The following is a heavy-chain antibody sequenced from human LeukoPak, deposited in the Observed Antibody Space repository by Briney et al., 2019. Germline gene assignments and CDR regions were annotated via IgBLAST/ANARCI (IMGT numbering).Heavy chain of an antibody. CDR3: ASLNWSGYLDY. D-gene: IGHD3-3*01. CDR2: IYTSGST. J-gene: IGHJ4*02. V-gene: IGHV4-4*07. CDR1: GGSISSYY. Sequence: KTSETLSLTCTVSGGSISSYYWSWIRQPAGKGLEWIGRIYTSGSTNYNPSLKSRVTMSVDTSKKQFSLKLSSVAAADTAVYYCASLNWSGYLDYWGQGTLVTVSS.